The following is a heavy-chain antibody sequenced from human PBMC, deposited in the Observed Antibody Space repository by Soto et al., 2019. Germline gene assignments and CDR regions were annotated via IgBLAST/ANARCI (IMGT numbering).Heavy chain of an antibody. V-gene: IGHV3-48*01. CDR1: GFTFNSYS. CDR3: VRDSGRDYGDYDFDY. Sequence: GGSLRLSCAASGFTFNSYSMNWVRQAPGKGLEWVSYISSSSTTIYYADSAKGRFTISRDNAKNSLYLQMDSLRAEDTAVFYCVRDSGRDYGDYDFDYWGQGTLVTVSS. CDR2: ISSSSTTI. D-gene: IGHD4-17*01. J-gene: IGHJ4*02.